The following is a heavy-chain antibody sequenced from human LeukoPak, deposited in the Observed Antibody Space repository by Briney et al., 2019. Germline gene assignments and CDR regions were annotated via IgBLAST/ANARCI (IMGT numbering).Heavy chain of an antibody. D-gene: IGHD2-15*01. CDR2: ISSNGGNT. V-gene: IGHV3-64D*06. J-gene: IGHJ4*02. CDR1: GFPFSSYA. Sequence: GGSLRLSCSASGFPFSSYAMHWVRQAPGKGLEYVSAISSNGGNTYYADSVKGRFTISRDNSKNTLYLQMSSLRAEDTAVYYCVKPFFCSGGSCSTPYDYWGQETLVTVSS. CDR3: VKPFFCSGGSCSTPYDY.